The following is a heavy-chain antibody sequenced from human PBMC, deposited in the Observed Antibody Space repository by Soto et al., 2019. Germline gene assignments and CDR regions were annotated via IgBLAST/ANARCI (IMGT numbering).Heavy chain of an antibody. CDR2: ISGSSSYI. CDR1: GLSFSSDS. J-gene: IGHJ3*02. D-gene: IGHD2-15*01. V-gene: IGHV3-21*01. CDR3: ARGLGYCNVGSCSGAFDM. Sequence: EVQLVESGGGLVKPGGSLRLSCTASGLSFSSDSMNWVRQAPGKGLEWVSSISGSSSYIYYADSVKGRFTISRDNAKNSVYLQMNSLRAEDTPVYYCARGLGYCNVGSCSGAFDMWGQGTMVTVSS.